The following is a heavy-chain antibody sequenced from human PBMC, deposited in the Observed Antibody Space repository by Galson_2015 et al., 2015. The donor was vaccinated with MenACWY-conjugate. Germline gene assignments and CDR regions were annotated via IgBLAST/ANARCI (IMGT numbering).Heavy chain of an antibody. Sequence: SLRLSCAASGFTVSTNCMSWVRQAPGKGLEWVPIICSGTRTFYADSVKGRFTISGDNSQNTVYLQMNSLRAEDTAMYYCARSGVGFGERWLDPWGQGTLVTVSS. V-gene: IGHV3-53*01. J-gene: IGHJ5*02. CDR3: ARSGVGFGERWLDP. CDR2: ICSGTRT. D-gene: IGHD3-16*01. CDR1: GFTVSTNC.